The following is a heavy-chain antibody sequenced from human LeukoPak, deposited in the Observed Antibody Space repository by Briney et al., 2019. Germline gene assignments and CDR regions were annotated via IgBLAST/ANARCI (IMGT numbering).Heavy chain of an antibody. CDR3: AKVGTWELQRVFEN. CDR1: GFTFNDYW. Sequence: GGSLRLSCAASGFTFNDYWMTWVRQVPGKGLEWVANVGRDGSEKNYVDSVEGRFTISRDNAKKSLDLEMNSLRVEDTALYYCAKVGTWELQRVFENWGQGTLVTVSS. D-gene: IGHD1-26*01. J-gene: IGHJ4*02. V-gene: IGHV3-7*01. CDR2: VGRDGSEK.